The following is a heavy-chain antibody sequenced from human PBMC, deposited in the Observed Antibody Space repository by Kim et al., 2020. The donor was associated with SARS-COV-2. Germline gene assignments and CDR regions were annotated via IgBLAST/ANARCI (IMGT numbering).Heavy chain of an antibody. V-gene: IGHV3-30*04. CDR1: GFTFSSYA. CDR3: ARPGPPDQYCSSTSCYAPGPHDYYYYGMDV. D-gene: IGHD2-2*01. CDR2: ISYDGSNK. Sequence: GGSLRLSCAASGFTFSSYAMHWVRQAPGKGLEWVAVISYDGSNKYYADSVKGRFTISRDNSKNTLYLQMNSLRAEDTAVYYCARPGPPDQYCSSTSCYAPGPHDYYYYGMDVWGQGTAVTVSS. J-gene: IGHJ6*02.